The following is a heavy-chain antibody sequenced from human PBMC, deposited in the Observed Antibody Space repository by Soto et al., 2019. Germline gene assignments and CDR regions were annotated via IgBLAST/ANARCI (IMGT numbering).Heavy chain of an antibody. J-gene: IGHJ5*02. Sequence: KTSETLSLTCSVSNESSYGYYWSWIRQPPGKGLEWIGYVYFSGSDNYNPSLKSRVTISINTSKKQLSLRLSSVTAADTAVYYCARSIATPGTNIDLLGPGTLVTVSS. V-gene: IGHV4-59*01. D-gene: IGHD6-13*01. CDR1: NESSYGYY. CDR2: VYFSGSD. CDR3: ARSIATPGTNIDL.